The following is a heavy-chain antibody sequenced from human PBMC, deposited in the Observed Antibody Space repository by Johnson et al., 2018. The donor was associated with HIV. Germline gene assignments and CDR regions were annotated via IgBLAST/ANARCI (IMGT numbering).Heavy chain of an antibody. CDR3: ARASYYYGSADI. V-gene: IGHV3-33*01. Sequence: QVQLVESGGGVVQPGRSLRPSCTASGFTFSSYGIHWVRQAPGKGLEWVALIRYDGSNKYYADSVKGRFTISRDNAKKSLFLQMNSLRAEDTAVYYCARASYYYGSADIWGQGTMVTVSS. D-gene: IGHD3-10*01. CDR1: GFTFSSYG. J-gene: IGHJ3*02. CDR2: IRYDGSNK.